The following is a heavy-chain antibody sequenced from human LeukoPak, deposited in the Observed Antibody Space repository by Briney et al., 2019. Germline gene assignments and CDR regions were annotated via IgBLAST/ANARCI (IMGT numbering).Heavy chain of an antibody. CDR1: GYTFTGYY. D-gene: IGHD3-10*01. J-gene: IGHJ6*03. CDR3: ARGPLWFGDYYYMDV. Sequence: ASVKVSCKASGYTFTGYYMHWVRQAPGQGLEWMGWINPNSGGTNYAQKFQGRVTMTRDTSISTAYMELSRLRSDDTAVYYCARGPLWFGDYYYMDVWGKGTTVTISS. V-gene: IGHV1-2*02. CDR2: INPNSGGT.